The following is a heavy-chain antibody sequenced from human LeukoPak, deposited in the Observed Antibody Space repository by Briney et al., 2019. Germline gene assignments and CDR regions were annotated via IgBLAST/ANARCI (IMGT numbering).Heavy chain of an antibody. CDR2: ISGSGGTR. V-gene: IGHV3-23*01. D-gene: IGHD2-15*01. Sequence: PGGSLRLSCAASGFTVSSNYMSWVRQAPGKGLEWVSAISGSGGTRDYADSVKGRLTISRDNSKNTLYLQMNSLRAEDTAVYYCAKAGAVVAVAAKYFDYWGQGTLVTVSS. CDR1: GFTVSSNY. J-gene: IGHJ4*02. CDR3: AKAGAVVAVAAKYFDY.